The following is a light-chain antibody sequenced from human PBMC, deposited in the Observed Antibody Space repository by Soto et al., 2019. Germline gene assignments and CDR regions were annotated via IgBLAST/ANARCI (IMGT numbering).Light chain of an antibody. Sequence: HSVLTQPPSASGTPGQRVTISCSGSSFNIGSNPVNWYQQLPGMAPKLLIYSDNQRPSGVPDRLSGSKSGTSASLAISGLQSEDEADYYCAAWDDSLNGLLFGGGTKLTVL. J-gene: IGLJ2*01. CDR3: AAWDDSLNGLL. V-gene: IGLV1-44*01. CDR2: SDN. CDR1: SFNIGSNP.